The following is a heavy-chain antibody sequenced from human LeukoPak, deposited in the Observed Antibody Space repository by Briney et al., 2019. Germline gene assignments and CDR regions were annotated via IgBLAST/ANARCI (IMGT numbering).Heavy chain of an antibody. J-gene: IGHJ4*02. CDR2: IYYSGST. D-gene: IGHD5-12*01. V-gene: IGHV4-59*01. CDR3: ARGYSGYDYGFYY. CDR1: GGSISSYY. Sequence: PSETLSLTCTVSGGSISSYYWSWIRQPPGKGLEWIGNIYYSGSTNYNPSLKSRVTISVDTSKNQFSLKLSSVTAADTAVYYCARGYSGYDYGFYYWGLGTLVTVSS.